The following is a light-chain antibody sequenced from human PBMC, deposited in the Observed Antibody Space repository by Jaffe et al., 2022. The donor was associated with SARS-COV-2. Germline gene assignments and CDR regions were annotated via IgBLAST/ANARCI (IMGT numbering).Light chain of an antibody. J-gene: IGLJ3*02. CDR1: SSNIGNHY. V-gene: IGLV1-51*01. Sequence: QSVLTQPPSVSAAPGQKVTISCSGASSNIGNHYVSWYQRLPGTAPKLVIHHDNKRPSGIPDRFSGSKSGTSATLGITGLQTGDEADYYCGTWDSSLSGAVFGGGTKLTVL. CDR3: GTWDSSLSGAV. CDR2: HDN.